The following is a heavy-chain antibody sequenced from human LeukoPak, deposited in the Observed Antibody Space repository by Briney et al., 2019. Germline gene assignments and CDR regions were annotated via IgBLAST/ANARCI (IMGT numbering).Heavy chain of an antibody. CDR2: IRGSSESV. J-gene: IGHJ6*02. CDR1: GFTVSSNY. D-gene: IGHD2-2*01. Sequence: GGSLRLSCAASGFTVSSNYMSWVRQAPGKGLEWVSGIRGSSESVYYADSVKGRFTISRDNSKNTLFLQMDSLRAEDAAMYYCAKGLFCSRTTCPSSLYFGMDVWGQGTTVTVSS. V-gene: IGHV3-23*01. CDR3: AKGLFCSRTTCPSSLYFGMDV.